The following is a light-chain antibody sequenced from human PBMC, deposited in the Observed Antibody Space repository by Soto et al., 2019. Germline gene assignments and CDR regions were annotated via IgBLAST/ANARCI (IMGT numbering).Light chain of an antibody. CDR2: AAS. Sequence: DIQLTQSPSLLSASVGDRVTVTCRASQVISSYLAWYQQKSGEAPKLLISAASTLQGGVPSRFSGSGSGTEFTLTISNLQPEDFATYYCQQLNSYPHTFGGGTKVEIK. V-gene: IGKV1-9*01. CDR3: QQLNSYPHT. CDR1: QVISSY. J-gene: IGKJ4*01.